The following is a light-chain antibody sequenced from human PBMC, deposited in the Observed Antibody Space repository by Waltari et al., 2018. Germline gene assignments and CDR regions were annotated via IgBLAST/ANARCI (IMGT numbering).Light chain of an antibody. Sequence: QSALTQPASVSGSPGQSITISCTGTNSDIGRYNFFSWYQQHPNKVPKLVLYEVSNRPSGASNSFSGSKSGNTAFLTISGLQAEDEAEYYCSSYTKSTTQVFGTGTKVTVL. J-gene: IGLJ1*01. CDR1: NSDIGRYNF. CDR2: EVS. V-gene: IGLV2-14*01. CDR3: SSYTKSTTQV.